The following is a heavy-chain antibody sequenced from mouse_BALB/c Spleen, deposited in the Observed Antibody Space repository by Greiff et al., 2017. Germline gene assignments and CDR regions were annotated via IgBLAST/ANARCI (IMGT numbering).Heavy chain of an antibody. J-gene: IGHJ4*01. Sequence: EVKLMESGPSLVKPSQTLSLTCSVTGDSITSGYWNWIRKFPGNKLEYMGYISYSGSTYYNPSLKSRISITRDTSKNQYYLQLNSVTTEDTATYYCARSLYYYGSRGYAMDYWGQGTSVTVSS. CDR2: ISYSGST. D-gene: IGHD1-1*01. CDR3: ARSLYYYGSRGYAMDY. CDR1: GDSITSGY. V-gene: IGHV3-8*02.